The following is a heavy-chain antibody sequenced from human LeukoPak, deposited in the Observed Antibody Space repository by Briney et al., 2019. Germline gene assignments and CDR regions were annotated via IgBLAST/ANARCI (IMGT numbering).Heavy chain of an antibody. V-gene: IGHV4-34*01. CDR2: INHSGST. D-gene: IGHD4-11*01. CDR3: ASGTYTHYYFDY. J-gene: IGHJ4*02. Sequence: ASETLSLTCAVYGGSFSGYYWSWIRQPPGKGLEWIGEINHSGSTNYNPSLKSRVTISVDTSKNQFSLKLSSVTAADTAVYYCASGTYTHYYFDYWGKGTLVTVSS. CDR1: GGSFSGYY.